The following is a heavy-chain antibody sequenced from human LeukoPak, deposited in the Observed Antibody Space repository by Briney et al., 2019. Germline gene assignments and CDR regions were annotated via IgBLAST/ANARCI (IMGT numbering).Heavy chain of an antibody. D-gene: IGHD4-11*01. CDR3: ARVGSNQYYYYTDV. Sequence: SETLSLTCTDSGGSISSHYWSWIRQPPGKGLEWIGYIYYSGSTNYNPSLKSRVTISVDTSKNQFSLKLSSVTAADTAVYYCARVGSNQYYYYTDVWGKGTTVTVSS. CDR2: IYYSGST. CDR1: GGSISSHY. J-gene: IGHJ6*03. V-gene: IGHV4-59*11.